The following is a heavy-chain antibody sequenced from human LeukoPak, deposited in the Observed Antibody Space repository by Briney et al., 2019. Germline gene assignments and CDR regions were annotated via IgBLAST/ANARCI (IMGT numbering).Heavy chain of an antibody. CDR1: GDSVSSNSAA. CDR3: ASREFDF. D-gene: IGHD3-10*01. CDR2: TYHRSKWYN. J-gene: IGHJ2*01. V-gene: IGHV6-1*01. Sequence: SQTLSLTCAISGDSVSSNSAAWNWIRQSPSRGLEWLGRTYHRSKWYNDYAVSAKSRITINADTSKNLFSLQLNSMTPEDTAVYYCASREFDFWGRGTLVTVSS.